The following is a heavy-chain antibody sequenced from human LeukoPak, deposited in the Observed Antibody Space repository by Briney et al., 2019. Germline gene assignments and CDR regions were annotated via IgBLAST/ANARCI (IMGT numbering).Heavy chain of an antibody. J-gene: IGHJ6*03. CDR3: AREVRMGKWELLIYYYYMDV. V-gene: IGHV4-59*12. Sequence: PSETLSLTCTVSGGSISSYYWSWIRQPPGKGLEWIGYIYYSGSTNYNPSLKSRVTISVDTSKNQFSLKLSSVTAADTAVYYCAREVRMGKWELLIYYYYMDVWGKGTTVTVSS. CDR1: GGSISSYY. D-gene: IGHD1-26*01. CDR2: IYYSGST.